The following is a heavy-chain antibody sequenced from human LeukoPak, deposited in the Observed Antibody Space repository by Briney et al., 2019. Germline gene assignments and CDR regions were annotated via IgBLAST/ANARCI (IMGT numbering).Heavy chain of an antibody. J-gene: IGHJ6*02. CDR3: ARDRVVATIIDYYYYGMDV. CDR2: IYYSGST. D-gene: IGHD5-12*01. Sequence: PSEILSLTCAVYGGSFSGYYWSWIRQPPGKGLEWIGYIYYSGSTYYNPSLKSRVTISVDTSKNQFSLKLSSVTAADTAVYYCARDRVVATIIDYYYYGMDVWGQGTTVTVSS. V-gene: IGHV4-34*09. CDR1: GGSFSGYY.